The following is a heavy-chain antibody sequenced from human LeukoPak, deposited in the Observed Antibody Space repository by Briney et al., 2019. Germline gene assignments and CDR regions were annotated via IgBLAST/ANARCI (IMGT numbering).Heavy chain of an antibody. J-gene: IGHJ4*02. CDR3: ARDYDFWSGYYSPTRGYFGY. CDR1: GFTFSGSG. Sequence: GGSLRLSCAASGFTFSGSGKHWVRQAPGKGLEWLTFIRYDESNKYYTDSVKGRFTISRDNSKNTLYLQMDSLRAEDTAVYYCARDYDFWSGYYSPTRGYFGYWGQGTLVTVSS. V-gene: IGHV3-30*02. D-gene: IGHD3-3*01. CDR2: IRYDESNK.